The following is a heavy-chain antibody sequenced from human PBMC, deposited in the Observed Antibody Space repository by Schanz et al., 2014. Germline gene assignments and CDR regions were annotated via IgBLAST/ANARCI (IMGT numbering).Heavy chain of an antibody. J-gene: IGHJ5*02. CDR2: LWHDGSKK. Sequence: QVQLVESGGGVVQPGRSLRLSCVASGFTFSSYDVFWVRQAPGKGLEWVAILWHDGSKKYYADSVKGRFTVSRDNSKNTLYLQLNSLRAEDTAVYYCARDLIAAAESWFDPWGQGTPITVSS. CDR1: GFTFSSYD. V-gene: IGHV3-33*01. CDR3: ARDLIAAAESWFDP. D-gene: IGHD6-13*01.